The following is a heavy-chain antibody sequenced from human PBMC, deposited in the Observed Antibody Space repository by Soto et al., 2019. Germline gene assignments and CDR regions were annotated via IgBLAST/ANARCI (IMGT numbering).Heavy chain of an antibody. J-gene: IGHJ6*02. CDR3: ARLVVVPAASDYYYYYGMDV. D-gene: IGHD2-2*01. CDR1: GYSFTSYW. V-gene: IGHV5-10-1*01. CDR2: IGSSDSYT. Sequence: ESLNISRKDSGYSFTSYWINCVRHLPRKGLRWMGRIGSSDSYTNYRTSFQGHVTISADKYISTAYLQWSSLKASDTDMYYCARLVVVPAASDYYYYYGMDVWGQGATVTVSS.